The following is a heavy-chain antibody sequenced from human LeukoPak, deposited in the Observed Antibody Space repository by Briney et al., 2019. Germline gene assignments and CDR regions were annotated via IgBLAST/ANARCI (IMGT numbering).Heavy chain of an antibody. CDR3: AKDWSSVVRGVMDY. Sequence: GGSLRLSCAASGFTFSSYEMNWVRQAPGKGLEWVSYISSSGSTIYYADSVKGRFTISRDNSKNTLYLQMNSLRAEDTAVYYCAKDWSSVVRGVMDYWGQGTLVTVSS. CDR1: GFTFSSYE. J-gene: IGHJ4*02. V-gene: IGHV3-48*03. CDR2: ISSSGSTI. D-gene: IGHD3-10*01.